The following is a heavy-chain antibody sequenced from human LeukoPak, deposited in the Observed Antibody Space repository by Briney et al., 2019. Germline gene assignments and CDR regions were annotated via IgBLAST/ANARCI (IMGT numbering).Heavy chain of an antibody. Sequence: SVKVSCKASGGTFSSYAISWVRQAPGQGLEWMGGIIPIFGTANYAQKFQGRVTITTDESTSTAYMELSSLRSEDTAVYYCARLTNIYCSSTSCYTGWFDPWGQGTLVTVSS. D-gene: IGHD2-2*02. J-gene: IGHJ5*02. V-gene: IGHV1-69*05. CDR3: ARLTNIYCSSTSCYTGWFDP. CDR2: IIPIFGTA. CDR1: GGTFSSYA.